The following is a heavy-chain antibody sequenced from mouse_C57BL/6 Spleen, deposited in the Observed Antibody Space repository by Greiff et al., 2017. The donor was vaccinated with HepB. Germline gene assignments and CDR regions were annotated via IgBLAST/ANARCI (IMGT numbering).Heavy chain of an antibody. J-gene: IGHJ4*01. Sequence: QVQLKESGPELVKPGASVKISCKASGYAFSSSWMNWVKQRPGKGLEWIGRIYPGDGDTNYNGKFKGKATLTADKSSSTAYMQLSSLTSEDSAVYFCARARSYGYDGAMDYWGQGTSVTVSS. V-gene: IGHV1-82*01. CDR1: GYAFSSSW. CDR3: ARARSYGYDGAMDY. CDR2: IYPGDGDT. D-gene: IGHD2-2*01.